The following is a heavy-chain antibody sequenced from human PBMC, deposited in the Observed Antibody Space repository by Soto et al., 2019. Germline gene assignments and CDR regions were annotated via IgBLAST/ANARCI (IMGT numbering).Heavy chain of an antibody. CDR1: GGSISDSDW. J-gene: IGHJ4*02. V-gene: IGHV4-4*02. D-gene: IGHD1-7*01. CDR3: ARDRPHLHETTGRIDS. Sequence: SETLSLTCVVSGGSISDSDWWSWVRQPPGKGLEWIGEIFHSGSTNYNPSLKSRVTMSVDKSKNQFSLKLNSVTAADTAVYFCARDRPHLHETTGRIDSWGQGMLVTVSS. CDR2: IFHSGST.